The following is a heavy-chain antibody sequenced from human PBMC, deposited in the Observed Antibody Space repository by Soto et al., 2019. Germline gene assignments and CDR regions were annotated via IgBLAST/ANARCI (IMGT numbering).Heavy chain of an antibody. CDR1: GFPFSSYS. CDR2: IKQDGSEK. CDR3: ARVLRGYSYGYDALDI. D-gene: IGHD5-18*01. Sequence: GGSLRLSCAASGFPFSSYSMSWVRQAPGKGLEWVANIKQDGSEKYYVDSVKGRFTISRDNAKNSLYLQMNSLRAEDTAVYYCARVLRGYSYGYDALDIWGQGTMVTVSS. V-gene: IGHV3-7*03. J-gene: IGHJ3*02.